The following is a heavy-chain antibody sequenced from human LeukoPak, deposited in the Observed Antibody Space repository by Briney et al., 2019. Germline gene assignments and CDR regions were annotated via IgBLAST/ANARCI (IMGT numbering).Heavy chain of an antibody. CDR1: GFTVNSDY. J-gene: IGHJ4*02. Sequence: GGSLRLSCAASGFTVNSDYMTWVRQPPGKGLEWVSVIFAGGSPYYADSVKGRFSVSRDVSNNTLYLQMNSLRAEDTAVYYCARDPGRSGWDYWGQGALVTVSS. CDR3: ARDPGRSGWDY. D-gene: IGHD6-19*01. CDR2: IFAGGSP. V-gene: IGHV3-53*01.